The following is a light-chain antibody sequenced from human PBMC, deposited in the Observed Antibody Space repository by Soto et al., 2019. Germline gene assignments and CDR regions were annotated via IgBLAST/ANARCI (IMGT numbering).Light chain of an antibody. CDR3: QKYNSAPHT. V-gene: IGKV1-27*01. CDR1: QGISNY. CDR2: AAS. J-gene: IGKJ2*01. Sequence: DIQMTQSPSSLSASVGDRVTITCRASQGISNYLAWYQQKPGKVPKLLIYAASTLQSGVPPRFSGSGSGTDFTLTISRLQPEDVATYYCQKYNSAPHTFGQGTKLEIK.